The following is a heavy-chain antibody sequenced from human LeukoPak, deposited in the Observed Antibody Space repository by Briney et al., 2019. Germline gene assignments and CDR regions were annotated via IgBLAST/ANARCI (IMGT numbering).Heavy chain of an antibody. CDR2: IIPIFGTA. CDR3: ARVYCSSTSCYVYYGMDV. J-gene: IGHJ6*02. V-gene: IGHV1-69*13. D-gene: IGHD2-2*01. Sequence: VASVRVSCKASGGTFSSYAISWVRQAPGQGLEWMGGIIPIFGTANYAQKFQGRVTITADESTSTAYMELSSLRSEDTAVYYCARVYCSSTSCYVYYGMDVWGQGTTVTVSS. CDR1: GGTFSSYA.